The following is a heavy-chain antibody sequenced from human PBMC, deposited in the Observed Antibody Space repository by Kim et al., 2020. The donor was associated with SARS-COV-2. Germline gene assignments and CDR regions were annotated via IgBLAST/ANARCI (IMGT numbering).Heavy chain of an antibody. Sequence: GGSLRLSCAASGFTFDDYTMHWVRQAPGKGLEWVSLISWDGGSTYYADSVKGRFTISRDNSKNSLYLQMNSLRTEDTALYYCAKDIFGGSSSWLGVDYWGQGTLVTVSS. CDR3: AKDIFGGSSSWLGVDY. J-gene: IGHJ4*02. CDR2: ISWDGGST. D-gene: IGHD6-13*01. CDR1: GFTFDDYT. V-gene: IGHV3-43*01.